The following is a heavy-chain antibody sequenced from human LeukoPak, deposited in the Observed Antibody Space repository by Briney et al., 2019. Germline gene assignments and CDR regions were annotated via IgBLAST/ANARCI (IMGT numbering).Heavy chain of an antibody. V-gene: IGHV1-2*02. CDR2: INPNSGGT. D-gene: IGHD1-1*01. CDR1: GYTFTGYY. CDR3: AREGTDRQGDYFDY. Sequence: ASVKVSCKASGYTFTGYYMHWTRQAPGQGLEWMGWINPNSGGTNYAQKFQGRVTMTRDTSISTAYMELSRLRSDDTAVYYCAREGTDRQGDYFDYWGQGTLVTVSS. J-gene: IGHJ4*02.